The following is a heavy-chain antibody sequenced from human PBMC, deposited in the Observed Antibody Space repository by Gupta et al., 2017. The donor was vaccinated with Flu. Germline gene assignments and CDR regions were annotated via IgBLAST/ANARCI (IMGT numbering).Heavy chain of an antibody. D-gene: IGHD3-9*01. V-gene: IGHV1-8*01. CDR1: GYTFTSYD. CDR2: MNPNSGNT. J-gene: IGHJ6*02. CDR3: ASQDYDILTGYEDDYYHYGMDV. Sequence: QVQLVQSGAEVKKPGASVKVSCKASGYTFTSYDINWVRQATGQGLEWMGWMNPNSGNTGYAQKFQGRVTMTRNTSISTAYMELSSLRSEDTAVYYCASQDYDILTGYEDDYYHYGMDVWGQGTTVTVSS.